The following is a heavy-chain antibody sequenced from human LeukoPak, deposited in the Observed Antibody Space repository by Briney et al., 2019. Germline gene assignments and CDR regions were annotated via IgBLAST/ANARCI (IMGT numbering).Heavy chain of an antibody. J-gene: IGHJ6*03. D-gene: IGHD3-3*01. CDR2: INPSGGST. V-gene: IGHV1-46*01. Sequence: ASVKVSCKASGYTFISYYMHWVRQAPGQGLEWMGIINPSGGSTSYAQKFQGRVTMTRDMSTSTVYMELSSLRSEDTAVYYCARDQVFWSGYYTAGGYYMDVWGKGTTVTVSS. CDR3: ARDQVFWSGYYTAGGYYMDV. CDR1: GYTFISYY.